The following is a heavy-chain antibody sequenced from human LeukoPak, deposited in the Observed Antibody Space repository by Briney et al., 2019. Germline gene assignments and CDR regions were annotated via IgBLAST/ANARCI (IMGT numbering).Heavy chain of an antibody. D-gene: IGHD3-16*01. V-gene: IGHV3-21*01. CDR2: ISSSSSYI. CDR3: ARAGGGPPANDAFDI. Sequence: GGSLRLSCAASGFTFSSYSMNWARQAPGKGLEWVSSISSSSSYIYYADSVKGRFTISRDNAKNSLYLQMNSLRAEDTAVYYCARAGGGPPANDAFDIWGQGTMVTVSS. J-gene: IGHJ3*02. CDR1: GFTFSSYS.